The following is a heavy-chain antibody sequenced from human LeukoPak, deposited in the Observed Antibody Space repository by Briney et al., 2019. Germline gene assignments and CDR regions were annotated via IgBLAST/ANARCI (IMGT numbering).Heavy chain of an antibody. CDR3: ARDRLSLGAFDI. V-gene: IGHV4-59*01. D-gene: IGHD7-27*01. Sequence: SETLSLTCSVSGGSISSYYWSWIRRPPGKRLEWIGYIYYSVNTNYNPSLKSRVTISIDTSKNQFSLKLTSLTAADTAVYYCARDRLSLGAFDIWGQGTMVTVSS. J-gene: IGHJ3*02. CDR2: IYYSVNT. CDR1: GGSISSYY.